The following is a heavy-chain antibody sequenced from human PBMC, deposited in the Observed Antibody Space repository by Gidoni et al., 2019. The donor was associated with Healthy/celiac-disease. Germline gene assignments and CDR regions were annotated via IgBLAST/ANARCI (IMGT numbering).Heavy chain of an antibody. CDR1: GFTFRSSA. V-gene: IGHV3-64D*06. CDR3: VNMADTAMKHSLRYAFDI. Sequence: EVQLVESGGGLVQPGGSLRLSCSASGFTFRSSAMHWVRQAPGKGLEYVSAISSNGGSTYYADSVKGRFTISRDNSKNTLYLQMSSLRAEDTAVYYCVNMADTAMKHSLRYAFDIWGQGTMVTVSS. D-gene: IGHD5-18*01. J-gene: IGHJ3*02. CDR2: ISSNGGST.